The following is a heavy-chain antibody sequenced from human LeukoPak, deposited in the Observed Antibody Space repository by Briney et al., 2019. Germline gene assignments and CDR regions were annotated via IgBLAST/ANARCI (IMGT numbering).Heavy chain of an antibody. CDR2: IYYSGSA. CDR1: GGSISGSSYY. Sequence: PSETLSLTCTVSGGSISGSSYYWGWIRQPAGKGLEWIGYIYYSGSAYYNPSLESRVTISVDTSKNQFSLKLSSVTAADTAVYYCARQGALDYGDFYFDYWGQGTLVTVSS. V-gene: IGHV4-31*03. CDR3: ARQGALDYGDFYFDY. D-gene: IGHD4-17*01. J-gene: IGHJ4*02.